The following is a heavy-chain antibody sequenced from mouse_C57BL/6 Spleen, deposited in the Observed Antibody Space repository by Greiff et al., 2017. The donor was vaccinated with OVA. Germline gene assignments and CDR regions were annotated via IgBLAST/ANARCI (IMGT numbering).Heavy chain of an antibody. J-gene: IGHJ4*01. CDR3: ARRGDEDAMDY. D-gene: IGHD3-3*01. CDR2: IDPSDSYT. Sequence: VQLQQPGAELVKPGASVKLSCKASGYTFTSYWMPWVKQRPGQGLEWIGEIDPSDSYTNYNQKFKGKATLTVDTSSSTAYMQLSSLTSEDSAVYYCARRGDEDAMDYWGQGTSVTVSS. CDR1: GYTFTSYW. V-gene: IGHV1-50*01.